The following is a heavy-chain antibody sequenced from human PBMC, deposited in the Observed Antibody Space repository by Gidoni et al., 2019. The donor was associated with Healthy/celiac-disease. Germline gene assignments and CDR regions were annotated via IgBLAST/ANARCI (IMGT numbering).Heavy chain of an antibody. Sequence: EVKKPGSSVKVSCKASGGTFSSYAISWVRQAPGQGLEWMGGIIPIFGTANYAQKFQGRVTITADESTSTAYMELSSLRSEDTAVYYCARYLPSGGLRAFDIWGQGTMVTVSS. CDR2: IIPIFGTA. J-gene: IGHJ3*02. D-gene: IGHD3-16*01. V-gene: IGHV1-69*01. CDR1: GGTFSSYA. CDR3: ARYLPSGGLRAFDI.